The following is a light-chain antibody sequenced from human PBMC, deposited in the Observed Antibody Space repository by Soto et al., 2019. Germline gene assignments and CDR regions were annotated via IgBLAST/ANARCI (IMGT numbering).Light chain of an antibody. CDR3: QHYNSWLWT. V-gene: IGKV3-15*01. CDR2: YTS. Sequence: EIVMTQSPVTLSVSPGDRATLSCRASQTVGISLAWYPQKPGQVPRLLIYYTSTRATGVPARFSGSGPGTQVTLPISSLQSADLAVYSSQHYNSWLWTFGPRTNVEIK. CDR1: QTVGIS. J-gene: IGKJ1*01.